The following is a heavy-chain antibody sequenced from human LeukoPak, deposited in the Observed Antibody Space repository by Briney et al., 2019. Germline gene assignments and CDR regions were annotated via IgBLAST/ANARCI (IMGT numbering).Heavy chain of an antibody. CDR3: AGTCSGITCYSIY. Sequence: GTSVKVSCKASGFTFTSSAMQWVRQAPGQGLEWMGWIGGYNGNTNYAQKLQGRVTMTTDTSTSTAYTELRSLRSDDTAVYYCAGTCSGITCYSIYWGQGTLVTVSS. J-gene: IGHJ4*02. CDR2: IGGYNGNT. CDR1: GFTFTSSA. D-gene: IGHD2-2*01. V-gene: IGHV1-18*01.